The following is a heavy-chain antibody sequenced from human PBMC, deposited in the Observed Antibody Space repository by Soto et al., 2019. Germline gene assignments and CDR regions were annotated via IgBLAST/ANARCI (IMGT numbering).Heavy chain of an antibody. CDR2: VYYNGNT. V-gene: IGHV4-59*01. CDR3: ARGGATGYLDS. J-gene: IGHJ4*02. CDR1: GGSISTYH. Sequence: QVQLQGSGPGLVKPSETLSLRCSVSGGSISTYHWSWIRQPPGKRLEWIGNVYYNGNTNYNPSVKSRVSLSVDTSKNEFFLRLSSVTAADTAVYYCARGGATGYLDSWGQGTRVIVSS. D-gene: IGHD4-4*01.